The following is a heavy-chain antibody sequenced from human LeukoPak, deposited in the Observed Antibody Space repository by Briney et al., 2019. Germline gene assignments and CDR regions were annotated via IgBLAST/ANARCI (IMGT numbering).Heavy chain of an antibody. CDR1: GFSVITNY. CDR3: APVVPTADFDY. CDR2: IYSGGAT. V-gene: IGHV3-53*01. D-gene: IGHD2-2*01. Sequence: GGSLRLSCAASGFSVITNYMTWVRQAPGKGLEWVSVIYSGGATYYADSVKGRFTISRDNSKKTLFLQMNSLRVEDTAVYYCAPVVPTADFDYWGQGTLVTVSS. J-gene: IGHJ4*02.